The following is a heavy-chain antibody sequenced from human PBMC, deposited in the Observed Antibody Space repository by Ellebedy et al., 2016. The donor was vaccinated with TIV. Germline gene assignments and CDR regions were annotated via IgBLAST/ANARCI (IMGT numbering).Heavy chain of an antibody. CDR1: GGTFSSYA. D-gene: IGHD6-13*01. J-gene: IGHJ4*02. CDR3: ARVSIAAAGTMCDY. CDR2: ISAYNGNT. V-gene: IGHV1-18*01. Sequence: ASVKVSCKASGGTFSSYAISWVRQAPGQGLEWMGWISAYNGNTNYAQKLQGRVTMTTDTSTSTAYMELRSLRSDDTAVYYCARVSIAAAGTMCDYWGQGTLVTVSS.